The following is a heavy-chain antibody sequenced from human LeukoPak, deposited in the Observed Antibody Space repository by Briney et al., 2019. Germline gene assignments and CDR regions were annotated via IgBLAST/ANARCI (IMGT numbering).Heavy chain of an antibody. J-gene: IGHJ4*02. CDR1: GFTIGNRA. Sequence: GGSLRLSCAASGFTIGNRAMGWVRQAPGKGLEWVASITTSSTYMHYADSVKGRFTISRDNAKNSLYLQMNSLRADDTAVYFCARHRYYFDYWGQGTLVTVSS. V-gene: IGHV3-21*01. CDR3: ARHRYYFDY. CDR2: ITTSSTYM.